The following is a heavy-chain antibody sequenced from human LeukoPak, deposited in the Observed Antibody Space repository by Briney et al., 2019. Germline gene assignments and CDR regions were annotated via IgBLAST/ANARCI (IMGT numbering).Heavy chain of an antibody. CDR3: ARDYYDSSGSSWFDP. CDR1: GFTFSIYA. D-gene: IGHD3-22*01. J-gene: IGHJ5*02. Sequence: GGSLRLSCAASGFTFSIYAMNWVRQAPGKGLEWVSVIGGSADSADYADSVKGRFTISRDNAKNSLYLQMNSLRAKDAALYYCARDYYDSSGSSWFDPWGQGTLVTVSS. V-gene: IGHV3-23*01. CDR2: IGGSADSA.